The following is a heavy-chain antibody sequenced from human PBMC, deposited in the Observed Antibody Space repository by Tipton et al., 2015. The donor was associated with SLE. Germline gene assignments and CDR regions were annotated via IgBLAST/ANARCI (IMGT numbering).Heavy chain of an antibody. CDR3: ARGDFDSDTYFNPNRLDT. Sequence: QLVQSGPEVKKPGASVKVSCKASGYTFTGYYLDWVRQAPGQGLEWMGRVNPSSGDTNYAQNFQGRVTMTRDTSISTAYMELSGLRSDETAVYYCARGDFDSDTYFNPNRLDTWGQGALVFVSS. CDR2: VNPSSGDT. D-gene: IGHD3-10*01. CDR1: GYTFTGYY. J-gene: IGHJ5*02. V-gene: IGHV1-2*06.